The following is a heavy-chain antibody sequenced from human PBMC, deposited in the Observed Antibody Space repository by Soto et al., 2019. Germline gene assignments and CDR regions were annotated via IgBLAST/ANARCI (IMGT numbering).Heavy chain of an antibody. V-gene: IGHV4-59*08. D-gene: IGHD5-12*01. CDR1: GGSITSYY. CDR2: IYFSGSA. Sequence: QVQLQESGPGLVKPSETLSLTCTVSGGSITSYYWSWIRQPPGKGLEWIGYIYFSGSANYNPSLKSRVPISVDTSKNQFSLKLSSVTAADTAVYYCARRYSGYGDYWGQGTLVTVSS. CDR3: ARRYSGYGDY. J-gene: IGHJ4*02.